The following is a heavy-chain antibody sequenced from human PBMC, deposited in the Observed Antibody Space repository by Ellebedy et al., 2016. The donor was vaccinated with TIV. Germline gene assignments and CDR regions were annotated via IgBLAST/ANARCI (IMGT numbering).Heavy chain of an antibody. CDR2: INPDGKET. CDR1: GFTLSGYW. D-gene: IGHD3-10*01. J-gene: IGHJ4*02. V-gene: IGHV3-74*01. CDR3: TRAKAGTGSSDY. Sequence: GESLKISCEASGFTLSGYWMHWARQAPGTGLVWVSRINPDGKETAYADSVKGRFTISRDNAKNTLYLQMNSLRAEDTALYYCTRAKAGTGSSDYWGQGTLVTVSS.